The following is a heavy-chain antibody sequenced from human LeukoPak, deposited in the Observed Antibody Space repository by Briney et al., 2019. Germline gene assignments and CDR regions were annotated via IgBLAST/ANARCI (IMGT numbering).Heavy chain of an antibody. CDR2: INPNSGGT. CDR3: ARSSRRSSWDNNFDY. D-gene: IGHD6-13*01. J-gene: IGHJ4*02. CDR1: GYSFSSYS. V-gene: IGHV1-2*02. Sequence: GASVKVSCKASGYSFSSYSISWVRQAPGQGLEWMGWINPNSGGTNYAQKFQGRVTMTRDTSISTAYMELSRLRSDDTAVYYCARSSRRSSWDNNFDYWGQGTLVTVSS.